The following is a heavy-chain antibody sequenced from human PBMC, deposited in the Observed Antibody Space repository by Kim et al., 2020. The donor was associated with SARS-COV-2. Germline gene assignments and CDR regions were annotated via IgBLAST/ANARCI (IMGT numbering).Heavy chain of an antibody. D-gene: IGHD4-17*01. V-gene: IGHV3-33*06. CDR3: AKDLLTTVTTAGYGMDV. Sequence: ETGRFTISRDNSKNTLYLQMNRLRAEDTAVYYCAKDLLTTVTTAGYGMDVWGQGTTVTVSS. J-gene: IGHJ6*02.